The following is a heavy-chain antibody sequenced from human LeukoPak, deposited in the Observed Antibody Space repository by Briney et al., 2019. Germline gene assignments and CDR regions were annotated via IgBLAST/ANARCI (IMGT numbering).Heavy chain of an antibody. J-gene: IGHJ4*02. V-gene: IGHV3-30-3*01. Sequence: PGRSLRLSCAASGFTFSSYAMHWVRQAPGKGLEWVAVISYDGSNKYYADSVKGRFTISRDNSKNTLYLQMNSLRAEDTAVYYCARDLYGDRDYWGQGTLVTVSS. CDR2: ISYDGSNK. D-gene: IGHD4-17*01. CDR1: GFTFSSYA. CDR3: ARDLYGDRDY.